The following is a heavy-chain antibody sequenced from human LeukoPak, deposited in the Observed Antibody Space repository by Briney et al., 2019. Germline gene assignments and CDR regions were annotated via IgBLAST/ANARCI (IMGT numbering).Heavy chain of an antibody. V-gene: IGHV3-64D*06. CDR2: ISSNGGST. CDR1: GFTFSSYA. CDR3: ARDLHYYGSGP. Sequence: PGGSLRLSCSASGFTFSSYAMHWVRQAPGKGLEYVSAISSNGGSTYYADSVKGRFTISRDNSKNTLYLQMSSLRAEDTAVYYCARDLHYYGSGPWGQGTLVTVSS. J-gene: IGHJ5*02. D-gene: IGHD3-10*01.